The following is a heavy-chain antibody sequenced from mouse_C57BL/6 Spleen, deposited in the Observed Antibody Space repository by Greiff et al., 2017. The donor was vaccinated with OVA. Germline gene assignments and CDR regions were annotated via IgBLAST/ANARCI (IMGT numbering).Heavy chain of an antibody. V-gene: IGHV6-3*01. CDR2: IRLKSDNYAT. D-gene: IGHD1-1*01. J-gene: IGHJ2*01. Sequence: EVKVVESGGGLVQPGGSMKLSCVASGFTFSNYWMNWVRQSPEKGLEWVAQIRLKSDNYATHYAESVKGRFTISRDDSKSSVYLQMNNLRAEDTGIYYCTGGYYYGSSYFDYWGQGTTLTVSS. CDR1: GFTFSNYW. CDR3: TGGYYYGSSYFDY.